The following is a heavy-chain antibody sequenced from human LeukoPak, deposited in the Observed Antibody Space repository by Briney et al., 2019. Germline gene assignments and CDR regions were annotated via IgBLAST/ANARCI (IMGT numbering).Heavy chain of an antibody. CDR2: ISGSGGST. D-gene: IGHD6-19*01. CDR3: AKYWQWLNKEDHFDY. CDR1: GFTFSSYG. J-gene: IGHJ4*01. Sequence: GGSLRLSCAASGFTFSSYGMSWVRQAPGKGLEWVSAISGSGGSTYYADSVKGRFAISRDNSKNTLYLQMNSLRAEDTAVYYCAKYWQWLNKEDHFDYWGQGTLVTVSS. V-gene: IGHV3-23*01.